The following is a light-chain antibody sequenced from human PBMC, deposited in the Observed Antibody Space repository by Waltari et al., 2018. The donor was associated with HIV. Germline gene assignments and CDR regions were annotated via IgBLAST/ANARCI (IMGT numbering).Light chain of an antibody. CDR3: QVWDRGSDHYV. Sequence: SYVLTQPPSVSVAPGKTARISCEGDNTGSKSVHWYQQKPGQAPVVVIYYDSDRPSGIPERFSGSKSGNTATLTISRVEAGDEADYYCQVWDRGSDHYVFGTGTKVTVV. CDR1: NTGSKS. J-gene: IGLJ1*01. V-gene: IGLV3-21*04. CDR2: YDS.